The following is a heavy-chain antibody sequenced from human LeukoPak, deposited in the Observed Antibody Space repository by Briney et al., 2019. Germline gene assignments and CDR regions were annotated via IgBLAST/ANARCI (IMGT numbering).Heavy chain of an antibody. Sequence: GGSLRLSCAASGFTFSSYAMSWVRQAPGEGLEWVSAISGSGGSTYYADSVKGRFTISRDNSKNTLYLQMNSLRAEDTAVYYCAKNQYSSGSGYWGQGTLVTVSS. V-gene: IGHV3-23*01. CDR1: GFTFSSYA. CDR3: AKNQYSSGSGY. J-gene: IGHJ4*02. CDR2: ISGSGGST. D-gene: IGHD6-19*01.